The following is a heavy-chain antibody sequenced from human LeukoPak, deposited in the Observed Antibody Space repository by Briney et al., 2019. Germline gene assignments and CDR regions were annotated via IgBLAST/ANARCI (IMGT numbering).Heavy chain of an antibody. Sequence: SLRLSCAASGFTFSSYAMSWVRQAPGKGLEYIGFIRTKDFGGTTEYAASVKGRFTISRDDSKSIAYLQIHSLKSEDTAVYYCSRDGLDYYGSGSYRGFDYWGQGTLVTVSS. J-gene: IGHJ4*02. CDR3: SRDGLDYYGSGSYRGFDY. CDR2: IRTKDFGGTT. V-gene: IGHV3-49*04. CDR1: GFTFSSYA. D-gene: IGHD3-10*01.